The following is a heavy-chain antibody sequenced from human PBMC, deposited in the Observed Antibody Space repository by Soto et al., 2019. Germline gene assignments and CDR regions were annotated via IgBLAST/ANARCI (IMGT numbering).Heavy chain of an antibody. CDR1: GYSFTTFG. CDR3: AKDGRFFVPPGSGMDV. D-gene: IGHD3-3*01. CDR2: ISGYSSKT. V-gene: IGHV1-18*01. J-gene: IGHJ6*02. Sequence: GASVKVSCKASGYSFTTFGITWVRQAPGQGLQWMGWISGYSSKTSYAPTLQGRVTLTTDTSTSTAYMDLRNLTSDDTAVYYCAKDGRFFVPPGSGMDVWGQGTTVTVSS.